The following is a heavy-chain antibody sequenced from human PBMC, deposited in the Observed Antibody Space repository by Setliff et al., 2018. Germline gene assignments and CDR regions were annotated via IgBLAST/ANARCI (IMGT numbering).Heavy chain of an antibody. D-gene: IGHD3-10*01. Sequence: SETLSLTCTVSGGTLTDYFWSWVRQPPGKRLEWIGDIDPSGNTNYHPSLKSRVTISGDTSKNQFSLKLTSVTAADTAVYFCARSLGSGSYYNSRPFYSDYWGQGTLVTVSS. J-gene: IGHJ4*02. CDR2: IDPSGNT. V-gene: IGHV4-4*09. CDR1: GGTLTDYF. CDR3: ARSLGSGSYYNSRPFYSDY.